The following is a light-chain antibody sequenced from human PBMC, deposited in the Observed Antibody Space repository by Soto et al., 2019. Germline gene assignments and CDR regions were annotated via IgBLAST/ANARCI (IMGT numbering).Light chain of an antibody. Sequence: QSSLTQPHSASGTPGQRVTISCSGSSSNIGTSSVHWFQQLPGTAPKLLISTTNQRPSGVPERFSGSKSGTSASLAISGLRSEDEADYYCAAWDDSLSVSYVFGTGTKDTVL. J-gene: IGLJ1*01. CDR1: SSNIGTSS. CDR3: AAWDDSLSVSYV. V-gene: IGLV1-47*02. CDR2: TTN.